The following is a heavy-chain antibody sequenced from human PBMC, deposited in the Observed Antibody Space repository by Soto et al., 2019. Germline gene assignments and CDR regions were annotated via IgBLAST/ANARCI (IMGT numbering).Heavy chain of an antibody. V-gene: IGHV4-59*01. CDR2: NYYGGST. J-gene: IGHJ3*02. D-gene: IGHD6-19*01. CDR3: ARGAVAGTFDAFDS. Sequence: QVQLQESGPGLVKPSETLFLTCTVSGGSISSYYWSWIRQPPGKGLEWIGYNYYGGSTNYTPSHMSRVTISVDTSKNQFSLKLSSVTAADTAVYYCARGAVAGTFDAFDSWGQGRMVTVSS. CDR1: GGSISSYY.